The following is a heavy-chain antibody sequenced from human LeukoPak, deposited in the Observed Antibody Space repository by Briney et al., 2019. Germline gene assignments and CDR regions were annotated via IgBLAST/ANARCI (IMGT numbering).Heavy chain of an antibody. CDR1: GFSFSTYG. V-gene: IGHV3-33*06. CDR2: IWHDGGNK. D-gene: IGHD3-22*01. CDR3: AKDQSITTIVGQEYYFDY. Sequence: PGGSLRLSCAASGFSFSTYGMHWVRQAPGKGLEWVAVIWHDGGNKYYADSVKGRFTISRDNSKNTLYLQMNSLRVEDTAVYYCAKDQSITTIVGQEYYFDYWGQGTLVTVSS. J-gene: IGHJ4*02.